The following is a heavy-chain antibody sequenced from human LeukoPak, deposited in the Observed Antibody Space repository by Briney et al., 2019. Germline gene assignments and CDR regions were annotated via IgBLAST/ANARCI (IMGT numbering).Heavy chain of an antibody. CDR3: AKSHPDYYDSSGKVYYFDY. V-gene: IGHV3-23*01. CDR2: ISGSGGST. Sequence: GGSLRLSCAASGFTFSSYAMSWARQAPGKGLEWVSAISGSGGSTYYADSVKGRFTISRDNSKNTLYLQMNSLRAEDTAVYYCAKSHPDYYDSSGKVYYFDYWGQGTLVTVSS. D-gene: IGHD3-22*01. CDR1: GFTFSSYA. J-gene: IGHJ4*02.